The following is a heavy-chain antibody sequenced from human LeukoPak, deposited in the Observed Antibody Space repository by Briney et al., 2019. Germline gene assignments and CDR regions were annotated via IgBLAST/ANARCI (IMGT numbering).Heavy chain of an antibody. V-gene: IGHV4-59*12. CDR2: IYYSGST. D-gene: IGHD3-22*01. CDR1: GGSISSYY. CDR3: AREDDSTLFDY. J-gene: IGHJ4*02. Sequence: SETLSLTCTVSGGSISSYYWSWIRQPPGKELEWIGYIYYSGSTYDNPSLKSRVTISIDTSKNQFSLKLSSVTAADTAVYYCAREDDSTLFDYWGQGTLVTVSS.